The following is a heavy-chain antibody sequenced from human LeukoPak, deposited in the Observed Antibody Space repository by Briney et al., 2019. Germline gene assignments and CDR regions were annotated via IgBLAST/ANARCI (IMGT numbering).Heavy chain of an antibody. D-gene: IGHD1-26*01. CDR3: ARVSGDYYAIV. V-gene: IGHV4-61*02. Sequence: SQTLSLTCTVSGGSISSGNYYWSWIRQPAGKGLEWIGRIYTSGSTNYNPSLKSRGTISVDTSKNQFSLKLSSVTAADTAAYYCARVSGDYYAIVWGQGILVTVSS. J-gene: IGHJ4*02. CDR1: GGSISSGNYY. CDR2: IYTSGST.